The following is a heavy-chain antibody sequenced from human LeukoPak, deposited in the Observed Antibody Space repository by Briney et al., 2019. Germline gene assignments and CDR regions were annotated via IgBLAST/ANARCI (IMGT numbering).Heavy chain of an antibody. V-gene: IGHV3-74*01. CDR3: ARDGSAYNFDY. CDR2: INNDGSYI. Sequence: GGSLRLSCSASGFTFSTYWMSWVRQAPGKGLEWVSRINNDGSYINYADSVKGRFTISRDNAKNTLNLQMNSLRAEDTAVYFCARDGSAYNFDYWGQGVLVTVSS. D-gene: IGHD5-24*01. J-gene: IGHJ4*02. CDR1: GFTFSTYW.